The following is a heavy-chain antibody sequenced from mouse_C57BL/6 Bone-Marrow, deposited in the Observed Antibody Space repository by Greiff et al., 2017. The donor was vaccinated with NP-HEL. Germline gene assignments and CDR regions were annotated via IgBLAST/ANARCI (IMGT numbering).Heavy chain of an antibody. D-gene: IGHD1-1*01. CDR1: GYSITSGYY. CDR3: ARDYYYGGSLYAMDY. CDR2: ISYDGSN. J-gene: IGHJ4*01. V-gene: IGHV3-6*01. Sequence: EVQLVESGPGLVKPSQSLSLTCSVTGYSITSGYYWNWIRQFPGNKLEWMGYISYDGSNNYNPSLKNRLSITRDTSKNQFFLKLNSVTTEDTATYYCARDYYYGGSLYAMDYWGQGTSVTVSS.